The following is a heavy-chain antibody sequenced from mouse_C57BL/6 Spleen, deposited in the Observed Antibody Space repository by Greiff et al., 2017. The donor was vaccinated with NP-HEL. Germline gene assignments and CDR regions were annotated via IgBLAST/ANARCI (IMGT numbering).Heavy chain of an antibody. CDR3: TTGGNPDY. J-gene: IGHJ2*01. CDR2: IDPETGGT. Sequence: VQLVESGAELVRPGASVTLSCKASGYTFTDYEMHWVKQTPVHGLEWIGAIDPETGGTAYNQKFKGKAILTADKSSSTAYMELRSLTSEDSAVYYCTTGGNPDYWGQGTTLTVSS. V-gene: IGHV1-15*01. D-gene: IGHD2-1*01. CDR1: GYTFTDYE.